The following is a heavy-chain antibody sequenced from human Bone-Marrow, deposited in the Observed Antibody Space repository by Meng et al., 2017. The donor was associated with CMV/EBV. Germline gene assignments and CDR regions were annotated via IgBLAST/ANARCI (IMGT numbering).Heavy chain of an antibody. J-gene: IGHJ6*02. CDR2: ISSSGKNI. D-gene: IGHD1-7*01. CDR1: GFTFSSYE. Sequence: GGSLRLSCAASGFTFSSYEMNWVRQAPGKGLEWVSYISSSGKNIYYADSVKGRFTISRGNAKNLVYLQLNSLRAEDTALYYCAISTGTTYFCYYGVDVWGQGTTVTVSS. V-gene: IGHV3-48*03. CDR3: AISTGTTYFCYYGVDV.